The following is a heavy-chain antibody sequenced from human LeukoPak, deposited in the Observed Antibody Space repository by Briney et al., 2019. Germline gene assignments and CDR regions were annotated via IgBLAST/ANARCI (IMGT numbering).Heavy chain of an antibody. CDR1: GFSFSSFS. D-gene: IGHD1-26*01. V-gene: IGHV3-21*01. CDR2: ISSSTIYM. CDR3: ARGMGSSRSSIDY. J-gene: IGHJ4*02. Sequence: GGSLRLSCAASGFSFSSFSMNWVRQAPGKGLEWVSFISSSTIYMYYADSVKGRFTISRDNAKNSLYLQMNSLRAEDTAVYYCARGMGSSRSSIDYWGQGTVVTVSS.